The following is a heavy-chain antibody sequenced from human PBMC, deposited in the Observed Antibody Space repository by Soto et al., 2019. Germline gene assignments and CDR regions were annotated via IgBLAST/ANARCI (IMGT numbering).Heavy chain of an antibody. J-gene: IGHJ4*02. CDR3: ASHRRSVWGSDRPPFDY. D-gene: IGHD3-16*02. CDR2: IFYSGST. V-gene: IGHV4-31*03. Sequence: QVQLQESGPGLVKPSQTLSLSCTVSGGSVSNGGFHWSWIRQRPGKGLEWIGNIFYSGSTYYNPSLKSRVTISIDTSKNQFSLKLTSVTAADTSTYYCASHRRSVWGSDRPPFDYWGQGTLVIVSS. CDR1: GGSVSNGGFH.